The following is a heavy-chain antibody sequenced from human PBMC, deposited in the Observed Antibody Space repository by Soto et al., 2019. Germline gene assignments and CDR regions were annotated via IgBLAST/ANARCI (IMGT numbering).Heavy chain of an antibody. CDR1: GYSFTTYI. D-gene: IGHD6-25*01. CDR3: ARIAAESDLAMDV. J-gene: IGHJ6*02. CDR2: IAAYNGNP. Sequence: QAQLVQSGAEVKKPGASVKVSCKASGYSFTTYIISWVRQTAGQGLEWMGWIAAYNGNPNYPQNLQGRVTMTIDPPTSTAYMELTSLRSDDTAVYYCARIAAESDLAMDVWGQGTTVTVSS. V-gene: IGHV1-18*01.